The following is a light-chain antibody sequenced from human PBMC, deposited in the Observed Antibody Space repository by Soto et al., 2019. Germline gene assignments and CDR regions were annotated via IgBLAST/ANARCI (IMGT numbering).Light chain of an antibody. CDR2: DNT. V-gene: IGLV1-40*01. Sequence: QSVLTQPPSVSGAPGQRVIISCTGSSSNIGAGYDVHWYQQLPETAPKLLIYDNTNRPSGVPDRFSGSKSGTSASLAITGLQAEDGADYYCQSVDSSLSVVFGGGTKLTVL. J-gene: IGLJ2*01. CDR1: SSNIGAGYD. CDR3: QSVDSSLSVV.